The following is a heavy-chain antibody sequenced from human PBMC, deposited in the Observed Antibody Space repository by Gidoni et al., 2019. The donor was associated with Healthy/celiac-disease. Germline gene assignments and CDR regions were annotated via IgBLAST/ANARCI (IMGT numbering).Heavy chain of an antibody. D-gene: IGHD2-15*01. Sequence: QVQLVESGGGVVQPGSSLRLSCVASGFTFSSYGMPWVRQAPGKALEWVAVIAYDGSNKYYADAVKSRFTITRDNSKNTLYLQMNSLRAEDTAVYYCAKDRRYCSGGSCFEEEAFDIWGQGTMVTVSS. J-gene: IGHJ3*02. V-gene: IGHV3-30*18. CDR3: AKDRRYCSGGSCFEEEAFDI. CDR1: GFTFSSYG. CDR2: IAYDGSNK.